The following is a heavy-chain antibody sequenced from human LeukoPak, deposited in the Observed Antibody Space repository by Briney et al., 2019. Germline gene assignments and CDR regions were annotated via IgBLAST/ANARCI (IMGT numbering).Heavy chain of an antibody. CDR3: AREVGYCSSTSCSNRGYYYGMDV. CDR1: GFTFSSYA. J-gene: IGHJ6*02. CDR2: ISSSSSYI. D-gene: IGHD2-2*01. Sequence: PGGSLRLSCAASGFTFSSYAMSWVRQAPGKGLEWVSSISSSSSYIYYADSVKGRFTISRDNAKNSLYLQMNSLRAEDTAVYYCAREVGYCSSTSCSNRGYYYGMDVWGQGTTVTVSS. V-gene: IGHV3-21*01.